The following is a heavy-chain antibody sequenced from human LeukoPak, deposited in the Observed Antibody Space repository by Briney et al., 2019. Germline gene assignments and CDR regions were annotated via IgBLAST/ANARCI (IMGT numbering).Heavy chain of an antibody. CDR3: ARHSLESSGYYSNFNL. D-gene: IGHD3-22*01. V-gene: IGHV5-51*01. CDR1: GYRFTSYW. Sequence: GESLKISCKGSGYRFTSYWIAWVRQMPGKGLEWMGIIYPADSDTRYSPSFQGQVTISVDKSISTAYLQWSSLKASDTAMYYCARHSLESSGYYSNFNLCGQGSLVTVSS. J-gene: IGHJ4*02. CDR2: IYPADSDT.